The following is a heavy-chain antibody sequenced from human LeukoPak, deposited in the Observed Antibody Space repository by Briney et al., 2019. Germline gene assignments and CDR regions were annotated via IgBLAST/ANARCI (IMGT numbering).Heavy chain of an antibody. CDR2: ISSSGSTI. D-gene: IGHD1-26*01. J-gene: IGHJ4*02. CDR1: GFTFSSYE. Sequence: GGSLRLSCAASGFTFSSYEMNWVRQAPGKGLEWVSYISSSGSTIYYADSVKGRFTISRDNAKNSLYLQMNSLRAEDTAVYYCARDQSGSYPTPNYWGQGTLVTVSS. V-gene: IGHV3-48*03. CDR3: ARDQSGSYPTPNY.